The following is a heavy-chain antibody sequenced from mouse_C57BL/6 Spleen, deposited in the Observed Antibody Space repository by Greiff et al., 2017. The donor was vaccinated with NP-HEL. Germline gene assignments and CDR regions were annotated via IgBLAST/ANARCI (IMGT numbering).Heavy chain of an antibody. V-gene: IGHV1-82*01. Sequence: VQLQQSGPELVKPGASVKISCKASGYAFSSSWMNWVKQRPGKGLEWIGRIYPGDGDTNYNGKFKGKATLTADKSSSTAYMHLSSLTSEDSAVYFCAREEKTTDYDFFADWGQGTLVTVSA. J-gene: IGHJ3*01. CDR2: IYPGDGDT. CDR3: AREEKTTDYDFFAD. CDR1: GYAFSSSW. D-gene: IGHD2-4*01.